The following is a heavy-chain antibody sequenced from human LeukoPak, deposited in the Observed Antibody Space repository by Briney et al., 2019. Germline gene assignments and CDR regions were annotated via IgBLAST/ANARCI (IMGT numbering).Heavy chain of an antibody. J-gene: IGHJ4*02. V-gene: IGHV3-74*03. CDR3: ARDKSGYDSSGRGDY. CDR1: GFAFSSYW. D-gene: IGHD3-22*01. Sequence: GGSLRLSCAASGFAFSSYWMHWVRQVPGKGLVWLSRINGDGSYTKYADSVKGRFTISRDNAQNTLFLRMNSLSAEDTAVYFCARDKSGYDSSGRGDYGGQGTLVTVSA. CDR2: INGDGSYT.